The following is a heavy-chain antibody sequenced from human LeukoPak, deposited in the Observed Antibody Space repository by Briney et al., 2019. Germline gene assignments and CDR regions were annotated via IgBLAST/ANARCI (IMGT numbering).Heavy chain of an antibody. Sequence: PSETLSLTCSVSGGSTISYYWSWIRQPPGKGLEWIGYIYYSGRTTYNPSLKSRVTISVDTSNHQFSLKLGSVTAADTAVYYCARHGGTPAVNDAFDIRGQGTMVTVSS. J-gene: IGHJ3*02. V-gene: IGHV4-59*08. CDR3: ARHGGTPAVNDAFDI. CDR1: GGSTISYY. CDR2: IYYSGRT. D-gene: IGHD1-7*01.